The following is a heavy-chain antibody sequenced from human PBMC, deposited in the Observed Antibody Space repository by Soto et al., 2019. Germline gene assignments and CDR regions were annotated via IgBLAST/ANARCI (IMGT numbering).Heavy chain of an antibody. D-gene: IGHD3-16*01. Sequence: QVQLVESGGGVVQPGGSLRLSCAVSGFTFSNLAFHWVRQAPGKGLEWVAAIWFDGNHKYYGDSVKGRFTISRDTSKNKLYLQKNSLRAVDTAVYYCEGGRQQVSVYYYYGMAVWGQGTTVTVSS. CDR3: EGGRQQVSVYYYYGMAV. V-gene: IGHV3-33*01. CDR1: GFTFSNLA. CDR2: IWFDGNHK. J-gene: IGHJ6*02.